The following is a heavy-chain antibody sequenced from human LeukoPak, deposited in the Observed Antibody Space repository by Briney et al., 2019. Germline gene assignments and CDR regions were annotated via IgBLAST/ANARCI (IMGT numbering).Heavy chain of an antibody. CDR1: GGTFSSYA. CDR3: ARGRIAAEYYFDY. Sequence: ASVKVSCKASGGTFSSYAISWVRQAPGQGLEWMGGIIPIFGTANYAQKFQGRVTITADESTSTAYMELSSLRSEDTAVYYRARGRIAAEYYFDYWGQGTLVTVSS. D-gene: IGHD6-13*01. CDR2: IIPIFGTA. J-gene: IGHJ4*02. V-gene: IGHV1-69*13.